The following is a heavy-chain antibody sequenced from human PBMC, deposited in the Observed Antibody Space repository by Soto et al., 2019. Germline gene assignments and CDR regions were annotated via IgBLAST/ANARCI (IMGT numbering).Heavy chain of an antibody. CDR1: GGSISSNSYY. D-gene: IGHD5-12*01. Sequence: SETLSLTCTVSGGSISSNSYYWGWIRQPPGKGLEWIGNVYSSWSTYYNPSLESRVTISVDTSKNQFSLKLSSLTAADTAVYYCARLIVATTQADWGQGTLVTVSS. CDR3: ARLIVATTQAD. V-gene: IGHV4-39*01. CDR2: VYSSWST. J-gene: IGHJ4*02.